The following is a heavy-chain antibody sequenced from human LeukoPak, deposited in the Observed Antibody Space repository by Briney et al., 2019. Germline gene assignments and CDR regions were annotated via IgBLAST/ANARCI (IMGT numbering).Heavy chain of an antibody. Sequence: GGSLRLSCAASGFTLSSYSMNWVRQAPGKGLEWVSYISSSSSTIYYADSVKGRFTISRDNAKNSLYLQMNSLRAEDTAVYYCARDGCGGDCYSIYYYYMDVWGKGTTVTVSS. CDR2: ISSSSSTI. D-gene: IGHD2-21*01. CDR1: GFTLSSYS. V-gene: IGHV3-48*01. CDR3: ARDGCGGDCYSIYYYYMDV. J-gene: IGHJ6*03.